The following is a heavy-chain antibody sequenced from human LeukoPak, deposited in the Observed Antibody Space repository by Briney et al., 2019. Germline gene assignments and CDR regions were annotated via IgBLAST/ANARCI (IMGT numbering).Heavy chain of an antibody. CDR3: ARLITTVVAPRRVGFDP. J-gene: IGHJ5*02. CDR2: IYYSGST. D-gene: IGHD4-23*01. CDR1: GGSISSSSYY. V-gene: IGHV4-39*01. Sequence: SETLSLTCTVSGGSISSSSYYWGWIRQPPGKGLEWIGSIYYSGSTYYNPSLKSRVTISVDTSKNQFSLRLSSVTAADTAVYYCARLITTVVAPRRVGFDPWGQGTLVTVSS.